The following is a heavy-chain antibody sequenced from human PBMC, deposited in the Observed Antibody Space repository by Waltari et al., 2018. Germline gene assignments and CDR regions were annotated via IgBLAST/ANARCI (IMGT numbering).Heavy chain of an antibody. D-gene: IGHD1-1*01. CDR1: GFTFSTYD. CDR3: AGVNWNDRTFAI. CDR2: IGTYGNT. J-gene: IGHJ3*02. Sequence: EVQLVESGGGLVQPGGSLRLSCAASGFTFSTYDMHWVRTGTGKSLEWGSSIGTYGNTFFMDFVKGRFTISRENAKSSLYLQMNSLRAEDTAMYYCAGVNWNDRTFAIWGQGTLVTVSS. V-gene: IGHV3-13*01.